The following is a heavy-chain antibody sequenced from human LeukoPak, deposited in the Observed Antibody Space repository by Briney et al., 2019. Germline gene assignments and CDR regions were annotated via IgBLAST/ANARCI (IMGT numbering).Heavy chain of an antibody. CDR3: ARAGYSTGYYGMDV. J-gene: IGHJ6*02. CDR2: IIPIFGTT. D-gene: IGHD2-15*01. CDR1: GGTFSAYA. V-gene: IGHV1-69*13. Sequence: ASVKVSCKASGGTFSAYAISWVRQAPGQGLEWMGGIIPIFGTTNYAQNFQGRVTITADESTSTAYMELRSLRSEDTAVYYCARAGYSTGYYGMDVWGQGTTVTVSS.